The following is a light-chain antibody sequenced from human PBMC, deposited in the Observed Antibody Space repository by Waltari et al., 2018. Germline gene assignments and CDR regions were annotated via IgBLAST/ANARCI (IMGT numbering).Light chain of an antibody. CDR2: NVN. CDR3: GSDTGSDIYL. CDR1: SSDIGAYNY. Sequence: QSALTQPASVSGSPGQSIPISCTGTSSDIGAYNYVSWYQQHPGKVPKVIIYNVNERPARVSSRFSGSKFGNTASLTISGLQAEDEADYYCGSDTGSDIYLFGTGTKVTVL. J-gene: IGLJ1*01. V-gene: IGLV2-14*03.